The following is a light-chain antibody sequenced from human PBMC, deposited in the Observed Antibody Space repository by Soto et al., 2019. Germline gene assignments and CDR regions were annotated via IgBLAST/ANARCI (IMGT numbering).Light chain of an antibody. CDR3: SSYTSSSTLVV. J-gene: IGLJ2*01. V-gene: IGLV2-14*01. Sequence: QSALTQPASVSGSPGQSITISCTGTSSDVGGYNYVSWYQQHPGKAPKLMIYDGSNRPSGVSNRFSGSKSGNTASLTISGVQAEDEADYYCSSYTSSSTLVVFGGGTKLTVL. CDR2: DGS. CDR1: SSDVGGYNY.